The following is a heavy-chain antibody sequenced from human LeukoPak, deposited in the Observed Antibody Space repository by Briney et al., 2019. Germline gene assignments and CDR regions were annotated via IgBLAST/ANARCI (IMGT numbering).Heavy chain of an antibody. CDR2: IYTSGST. CDR1: GGSISSYY. V-gene: IGHV4-4*07. CDR3: ARESQQQLLPYFDY. J-gene: IGHJ4*02. D-gene: IGHD6-13*01. Sequence: SETLSLTCTVSGGSISSYYWSWIRQPAGKGLEWSGRIYTSGSTNYNASLKSPVPMSLNTSKNQFSPTLSPVTAADPGVYYCARESQQQLLPYFDYWGQGTLVTVSS.